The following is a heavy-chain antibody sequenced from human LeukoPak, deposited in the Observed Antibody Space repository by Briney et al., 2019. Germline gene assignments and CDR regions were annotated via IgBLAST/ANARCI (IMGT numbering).Heavy chain of an antibody. Sequence: GGSLRLSCAASGFTLSSYGMSWVRQAPAKGLEWVSTLSARGDSTYYVDSVKGRFTISRDNSKNTLYLQMNSLRAEDTAVYYCARAAGGYSTSRFDYWGQGTLVTVSS. CDR1: GFTLSSYG. CDR2: LSARGDST. CDR3: ARAAGGYSTSRFDY. D-gene: IGHD5-12*01. J-gene: IGHJ4*02. V-gene: IGHV3-23*01.